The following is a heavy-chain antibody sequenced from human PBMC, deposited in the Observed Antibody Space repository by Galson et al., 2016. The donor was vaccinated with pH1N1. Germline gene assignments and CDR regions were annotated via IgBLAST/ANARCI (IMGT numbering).Heavy chain of an antibody. CDR1: GFIFSDYS. D-gene: IGHD3-9*01. J-gene: IGHJ1*01. V-gene: IGHV3-7*03. Sequence: SLRLSCAASGFIFSDYSMTWVRQAPGAGLEWVANIKHDASETYSVDSVKGRSAISRDNAQKSLYLEMGSLRAEDTAVYYCARDLGSTGYLKYWGQGILVTVSS. CDR3: ARDLGSTGYLKY. CDR2: IKHDASET.